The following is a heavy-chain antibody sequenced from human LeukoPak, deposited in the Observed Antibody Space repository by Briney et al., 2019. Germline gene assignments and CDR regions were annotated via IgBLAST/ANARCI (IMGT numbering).Heavy chain of an antibody. Sequence: ASVKVSCKASGYTFTGYYMHWVRQAPGQGLEWMGRINPNSGGTNYAQKFQGRVTMTRDTSISTAYMELSRLRSDDTAVYYCARDHLLYDSSGYYWGQGTLVTVSS. CDR2: INPNSGGT. J-gene: IGHJ4*02. D-gene: IGHD3-22*01. V-gene: IGHV1-2*06. CDR1: GYTFTGYY. CDR3: ARDHLLYDSSGYY.